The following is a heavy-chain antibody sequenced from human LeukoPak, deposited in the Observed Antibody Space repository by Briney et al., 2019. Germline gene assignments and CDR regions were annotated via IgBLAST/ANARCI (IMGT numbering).Heavy chain of an antibody. CDR3: ARVSSKYSSSCWFDP. CDR2: IYYSGST. D-gene: IGHD6-13*01. CDR1: GGSISSSSYY. J-gene: IGHJ5*02. V-gene: IGHV4-39*07. Sequence: SETLSLTCTVSGGSISSSSYYWGWIRQPPGKGLEWIGSIYYSGSTYYNPSLKSRVTISVDTSKNQFSLKLSSVTAADTAVYYCARVSSKYSSSCWFDPWGQGTLVTVSS.